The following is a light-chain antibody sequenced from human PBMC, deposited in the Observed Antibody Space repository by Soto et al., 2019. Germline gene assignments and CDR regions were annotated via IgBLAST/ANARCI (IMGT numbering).Light chain of an antibody. V-gene: IGLV1-47*02. J-gene: IGLJ3*02. Sequence: QSVLTQPPSASGTPGQRVTISCSGSSSNIGNNYLYWYQQLPGMAPKLLIYSNNQRPSGVPDRFSGSKSGTSASLAISGLRSGDEADYYCAAWDDSLSGPVFGGGTKLTVL. CDR3: AAWDDSLSGPV. CDR2: SNN. CDR1: SSNIGNNY.